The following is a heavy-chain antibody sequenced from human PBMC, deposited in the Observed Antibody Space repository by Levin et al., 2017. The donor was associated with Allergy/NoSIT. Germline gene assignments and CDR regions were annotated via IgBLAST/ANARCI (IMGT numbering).Heavy chain of an antibody. CDR3: VGGHYQGAD. D-gene: IGHD1-26*01. CDR2: IRNDGGEK. V-gene: IGHV3-7*04. CDR1: SSAFGILW. J-gene: IGHJ4*02. Sequence: GGSLRLSCTDSSSAFGILWLNWVRQAPGKGLEWVANIRNDGGEKNYVDSVKGRFIISRDNAKKSLYLQMNRLTVEDTAVYYCVGGHYQGADWGQGTRVTVSS.